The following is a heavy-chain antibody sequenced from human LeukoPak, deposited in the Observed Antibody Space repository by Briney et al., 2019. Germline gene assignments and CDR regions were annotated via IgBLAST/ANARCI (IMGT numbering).Heavy chain of an antibody. V-gene: IGHV4-34*01. D-gene: IGHD2-8*01. CDR3: ASPSCTSTWCSIYFDY. CDR1: GGSFSTHS. Sequence: ASETLSLTCAVYGGSFSTHSWTWIRQPPGKGLEWIGEINHSGSTNYNPSLKSRVTISVDTSKKQFSLKLSSVTAADTAVYYCASPSCTSTWCSIYFDYWGQGTLVTVSS. CDR2: INHSGST. J-gene: IGHJ4*02.